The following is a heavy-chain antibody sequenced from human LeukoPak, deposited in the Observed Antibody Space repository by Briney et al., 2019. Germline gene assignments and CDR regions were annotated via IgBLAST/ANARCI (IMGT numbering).Heavy chain of an antibody. Sequence: PSDTLSLTCAVYGGSFCGYYWSWLRQPPGKGLEWIGEINHSGSTDYNPSLKSRVTISVDTSKNQFSLKLSSLTAADTAVYYCARGQCLVARVRYFAWLANYFDYWGQGTLVTVSS. CDR2: INHSGST. D-gene: IGHD3-9*01. CDR3: ARGQCLVARVRYFAWLANYFDY. J-gene: IGHJ4*02. CDR1: GGSFCGYY. V-gene: IGHV4-34*01.